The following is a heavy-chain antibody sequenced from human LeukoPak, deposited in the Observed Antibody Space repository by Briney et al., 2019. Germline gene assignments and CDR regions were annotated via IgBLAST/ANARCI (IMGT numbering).Heavy chain of an antibody. D-gene: IGHD4-11*01. CDR1: GGSFSGYY. J-gene: IGHJ4*02. V-gene: IGHV4-34*01. CDR2: INHSGST. Sequence: PSETLSLTCAVYGGSFSGYYWSWIRQPPGKGLEWIGEINHSGSTNYNPSLKSRVTISVDTSKNQFSLKLSSVTAADTAVYYCATDQYHLPDYWGQGTLVTVSS. CDR3: ATDQYHLPDY.